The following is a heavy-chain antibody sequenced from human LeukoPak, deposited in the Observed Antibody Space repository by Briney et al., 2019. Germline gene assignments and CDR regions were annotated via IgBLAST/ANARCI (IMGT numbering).Heavy chain of an antibody. J-gene: IGHJ4*02. Sequence: SETLSLTCTVSGGSISSYYWSWIRQHPGKGLEWIGYIYYSGSAYYNPSLKSRVTISVDTSENQFSLKLSSVTAADTAVYYCARVNYGSATKEDYWGQGTLVTVSS. CDR1: GGSISSYY. CDR3: ARVNYGSATKEDY. D-gene: IGHD3-10*01. V-gene: IGHV4-59*06. CDR2: IYYSGSA.